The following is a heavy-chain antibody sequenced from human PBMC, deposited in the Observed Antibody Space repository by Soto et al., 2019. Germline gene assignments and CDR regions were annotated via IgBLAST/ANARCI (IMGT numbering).Heavy chain of an antibody. Sequence: SVKVSCKASGGTLSRYAISWVRQAPGQGLEWMGGIVPIFGTANYAQKFQGRVTITADKSTSTACMELSSLRSEDTAVYYCARDRRTAMADYYYYGMDVWGQGTTVTVSS. CDR2: IVPIFGTA. D-gene: IGHD5-18*01. J-gene: IGHJ6*02. CDR1: GGTLSRYA. V-gene: IGHV1-69*06. CDR3: ARDRRTAMADYYYYGMDV.